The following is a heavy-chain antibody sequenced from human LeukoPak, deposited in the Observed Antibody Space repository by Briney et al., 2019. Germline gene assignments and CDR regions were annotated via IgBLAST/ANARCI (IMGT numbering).Heavy chain of an antibody. CDR1: GFTFDDYA. Sequence: GRSLRLSCAASGFTFDDYAMHWVRQAPGKGLEWVSGISLNSGSIGYADSVKGRFTISRDNAKNSLYLQMNSLRAEDTALYYCAKDRLPYYYDSSGYYFDYWGQGTLVTVSS. CDR2: ISLNSGSI. D-gene: IGHD3-22*01. V-gene: IGHV3-9*01. CDR3: AKDRLPYYYDSSGYYFDY. J-gene: IGHJ4*02.